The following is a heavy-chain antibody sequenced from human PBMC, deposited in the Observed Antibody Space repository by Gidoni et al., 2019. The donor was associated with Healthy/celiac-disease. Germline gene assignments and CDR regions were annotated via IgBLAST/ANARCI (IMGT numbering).Heavy chain of an antibody. CDR3: AKDASPPGIAAYYYYYGMDV. CDR1: GFTFSSYA. D-gene: IGHD6-13*01. Sequence: QVQLVESSRGVVQPGRSLRLSCAASGFTFSSYAMHWVRQAPGKGLEWVAVISYDGSNKYYADSVKGRFTSSRDNSKNTLYLQMNSLRAEDTAVYYCAKDASPPGIAAYYYYYGMDVWGQGTTVTVSS. CDR2: ISYDGSNK. V-gene: IGHV3-30*18. J-gene: IGHJ6*02.